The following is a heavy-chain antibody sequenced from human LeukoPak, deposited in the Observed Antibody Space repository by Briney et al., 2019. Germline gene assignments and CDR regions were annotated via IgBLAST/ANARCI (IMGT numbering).Heavy chain of an antibody. J-gene: IGHJ4*02. CDR1: GFTFSSYA. D-gene: IGHD2-21*01. CDR2: IRYDGSEQ. Sequence: GGSLRLSCAASGFTFSSYAMHWVRQAPGKGLEWVAFIRYDGSEQFYGDSVKGRFTISRDNSKNTLYLQMNSLRPEDTAVYYCTQDRQLFPFDYWGQGTVVTVSS. V-gene: IGHV3-30*02. CDR3: TQDRQLFPFDY.